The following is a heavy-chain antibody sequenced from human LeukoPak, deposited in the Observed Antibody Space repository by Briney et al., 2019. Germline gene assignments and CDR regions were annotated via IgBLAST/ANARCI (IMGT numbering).Heavy chain of an antibody. Sequence: SETLSLTCTVSGGSISSGGYYWGWIRQPPGKGLEWIGYIYLSGSTYYNPSLKSRVTISVDRSKNQFSLKLSSVTAADTAVYYCGRGSSSWYLLDYWGQGTLVTVSS. V-gene: IGHV4-30-2*01. CDR3: GRGSSSWYLLDY. CDR1: GGSISSGGYY. CDR2: IYLSGST. J-gene: IGHJ4*02. D-gene: IGHD6-13*01.